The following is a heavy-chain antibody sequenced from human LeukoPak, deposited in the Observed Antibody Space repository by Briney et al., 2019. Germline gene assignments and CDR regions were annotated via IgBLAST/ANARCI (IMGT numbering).Heavy chain of an antibody. J-gene: IGHJ4*02. D-gene: IGHD5-18*01. CDR1: GFTFSSYS. Sequence: PGGSLRLSCAASGFTFSSYSMNWVRQAPGKGLGWVSPISSASTYIYYADSVKGRFTISRDNAKNSLYLQMNSLRAEDTAMYYCARLVWDTTMADGDIDSWGQGTLLIVSS. CDR2: ISSASTYI. V-gene: IGHV3-21*01. CDR3: ARLVWDTTMADGDIDS.